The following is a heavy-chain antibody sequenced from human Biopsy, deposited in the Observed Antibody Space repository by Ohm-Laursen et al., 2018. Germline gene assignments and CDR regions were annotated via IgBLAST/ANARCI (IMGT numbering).Heavy chain of an antibody. V-gene: IGHV1-24*01. Sequence: SVKAFCKVYGYTLTESCMHWVRQAPGKGIEWMGGFAPENGKTVYAQNFQARVSMTEDTSTDTAYMELRRLRSEETAVYYCAADINVWNVNYWGQGTQVTVSS. J-gene: IGHJ4*02. D-gene: IGHD1-1*01. CDR1: GYTLTESC. CDR2: FAPENGKT. CDR3: AADINVWNVNY.